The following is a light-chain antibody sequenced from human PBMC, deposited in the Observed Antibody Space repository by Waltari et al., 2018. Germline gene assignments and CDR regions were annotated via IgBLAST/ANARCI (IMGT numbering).Light chain of an antibody. Sequence: EIVMTQSPATLSVSPGERAILPCRASQSVTTNLAWYKQKPGQAPRLLIYGASTRATDIPARFSGSGSGTEFTLTISSLQSEDCAVYYCHQYNDGPPFNFGQGTKLEI. CDR3: HQYNDGPPFN. CDR2: GAS. V-gene: IGKV3-15*01. CDR1: QSVTTN. J-gene: IGKJ2*01.